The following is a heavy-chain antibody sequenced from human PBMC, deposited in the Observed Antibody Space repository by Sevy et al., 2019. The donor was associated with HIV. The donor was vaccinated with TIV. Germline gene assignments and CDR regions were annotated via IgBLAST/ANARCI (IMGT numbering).Heavy chain of an antibody. Sequence: ASVKVSCKVSGYTLTELSVQWVRQTPGKGLEWMGGFDPEEGEIIYAQRFQGRVTMTEDTSTDTAYMELRSLRSGDTAVYYCAAVEEYQLLLEDWGRGTLVTVSS. CDR3: AAVEEYQLLLED. CDR2: FDPEEGEI. J-gene: IGHJ4*02. D-gene: IGHD2-2*01. V-gene: IGHV1-24*01. CDR1: GYTLTELS.